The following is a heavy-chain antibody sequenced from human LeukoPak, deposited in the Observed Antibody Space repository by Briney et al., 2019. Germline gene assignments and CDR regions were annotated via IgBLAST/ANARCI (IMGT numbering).Heavy chain of an antibody. J-gene: IGHJ4*02. CDR3: ARDGQQVDQPPYDY. CDR2: IYYSGST. V-gene: IGHV4-59*01. CDR1: GGSISSYY. Sequence: PSETLSLTCTVSGGSISSYYWSWIRQPPGKGLEWLGYIYYSGSTNYNPSLKSRVTISVDTSKNQFSLKLSSVTAADTAVYYCARDGQQVDQPPYDYWGQGTLVTVSS. D-gene: IGHD6-13*01.